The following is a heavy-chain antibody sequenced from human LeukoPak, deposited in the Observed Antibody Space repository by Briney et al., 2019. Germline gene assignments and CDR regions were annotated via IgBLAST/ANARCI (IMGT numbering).Heavy chain of an antibody. CDR2: ISYDGSNK. J-gene: IGHJ4*02. Sequence: GGSLRLSCAASGFTFSSYAMHWVRQAPGKGLEWVAVISYDGSNKYYADSVKGRFTISRDNSKNTLYLQMNSLRAEDTAVYYCAKRGMTTVTIDYWGQGTLVTVSS. V-gene: IGHV3-30-3*01. CDR3: AKRGMTTVTIDY. CDR1: GFTFSSYA. D-gene: IGHD4-17*01.